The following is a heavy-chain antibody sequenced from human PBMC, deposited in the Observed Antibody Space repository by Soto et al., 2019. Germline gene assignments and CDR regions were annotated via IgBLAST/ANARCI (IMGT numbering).Heavy chain of an antibody. Sequence: SETLSLTCAVYGGSFSGYYWSWIRQPPGKGLEWIGEINHSGSTNYNPSLKSRVTISVDTSKNQFSLKLSSVTAADTAVYYCARGPYSSGWYRDYGMDVWGQGTTVTVS. J-gene: IGHJ6*02. CDR1: GGSFSGYY. D-gene: IGHD6-19*01. CDR2: INHSGST. V-gene: IGHV4-34*01. CDR3: ARGPYSSGWYRDYGMDV.